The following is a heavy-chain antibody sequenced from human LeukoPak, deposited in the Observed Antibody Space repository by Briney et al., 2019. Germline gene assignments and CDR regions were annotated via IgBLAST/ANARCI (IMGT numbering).Heavy chain of an antibody. J-gene: IGHJ6*03. V-gene: IGHV3-7*01. CDR3: ARDPNPYYDFWSGYYPPDYYYYMDA. CDR2: IKQDGSEK. Sequence: TGGSLRLSCAASGFTFSSYWMSWVRQAPGKGLEWVANIKQDGSEKYYVDSVKGRFTISRDNAKNSLYLQMNSLRAEDTAVYYCARDPNPYYDFWSGYYPPDYYYYMDAWGKGTTVTVSS. CDR1: GFTFSSYW. D-gene: IGHD3-3*01.